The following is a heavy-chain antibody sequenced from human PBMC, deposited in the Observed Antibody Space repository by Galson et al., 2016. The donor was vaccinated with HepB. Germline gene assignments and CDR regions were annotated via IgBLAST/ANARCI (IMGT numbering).Heavy chain of an antibody. CDR2: IDYSGST. J-gene: IGHJ6*02. CDR1: GESVINDRYY. V-gene: IGHV4-61*01. CDR3: ARGRRTICNGSICYKDSYYYAMDV. Sequence: SETLSLTCIVSGESVINDRYYWTWIRLPPGKGLEWIGCIDYSGSTNYSPSLESRVTISLDASENQVSLRLSSVTAADTAIYYCARGRRTICNGSICYKDSYYYAMDVWGQGTTVAVSS. D-gene: IGHD2-15*01.